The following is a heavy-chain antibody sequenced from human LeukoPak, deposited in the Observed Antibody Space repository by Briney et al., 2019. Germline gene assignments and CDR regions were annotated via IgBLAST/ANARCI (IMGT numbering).Heavy chain of an antibody. V-gene: IGHV1-69*13. CDR1: GGTFSSYA. CDR3: ARNGYSSGWDYYYFDY. Sequence: ASVTVSFKASGGTFSSYAISWVRQGPGQGLEWMGGIIPIFGTANYAQKFQGRVTITADESTSTAYMELSSLRSEDTAVYYCARNGYSSGWDYYYFDYWGQGTLVTVSS. D-gene: IGHD6-19*01. J-gene: IGHJ4*02. CDR2: IIPIFGTA.